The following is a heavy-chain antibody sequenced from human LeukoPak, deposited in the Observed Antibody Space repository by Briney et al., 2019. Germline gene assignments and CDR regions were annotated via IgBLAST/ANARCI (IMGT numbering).Heavy chain of an antibody. CDR3: AKDRYYGSGSYYAYYYYGMDV. Sequence: GGSLRLSCAATGFTFSNYAMSWVRQAPGKGLEWVSAISGSGGRTYYADSAKGRFTISRDNSKNTLYLQMNSLRAEDTAVYYCAKDRYYGSGSYYAYYYYGMDVWGQGTTVTVSS. CDR2: ISGSGGRT. D-gene: IGHD3-10*01. CDR1: GFTFSNYA. J-gene: IGHJ6*02. V-gene: IGHV3-23*01.